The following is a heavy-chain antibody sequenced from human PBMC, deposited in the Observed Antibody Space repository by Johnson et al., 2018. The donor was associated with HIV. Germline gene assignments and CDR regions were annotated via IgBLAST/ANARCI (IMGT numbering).Heavy chain of an antibody. CDR3: AKDQASSLNAFDI. Sequence: VQLVESGGGLVQPGGSLRLSCAASGFTFSSYWMSWVRQAPGKGLEWVANIKQDGSEKYYADSVKGRFTISRDNSKNSLYLQMNSLRAEDTALYYCAKDQASSLNAFDIWGQGTMVIVS. D-gene: IGHD2-2*01. V-gene: IGHV3-7*01. J-gene: IGHJ3*02. CDR1: GFTFSSYW. CDR2: IKQDGSEK.